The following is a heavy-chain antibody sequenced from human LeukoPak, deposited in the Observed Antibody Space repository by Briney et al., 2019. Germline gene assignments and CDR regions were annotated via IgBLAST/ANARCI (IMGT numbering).Heavy chain of an antibody. D-gene: IGHD3-22*01. V-gene: IGHV4-61*02. Sequence: SETLSLTCTVSGGSISSGSYYWSWIRQPAGRGLEWIGRIYTSGSTNYNPSLKSRVTISVDTSKNQFSLKLSSVTAADTAVYYCAREAYYYDSSGYYPRPQANYYYYYYMDVWGKGTTVTVSS. CDR3: AREAYYYDSSGYYPRPQANYYYYYYMDV. CDR1: GGSISSGSYY. J-gene: IGHJ6*03. CDR2: IYTSGST.